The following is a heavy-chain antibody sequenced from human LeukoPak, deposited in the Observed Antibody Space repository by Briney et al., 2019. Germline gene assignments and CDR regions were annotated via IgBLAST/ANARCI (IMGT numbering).Heavy chain of an antibody. D-gene: IGHD2-2*02. CDR3: AKENLPSEYRIRYYFDY. Sequence: PGGSLRLSCAASGCTFSSYGMRWVRQAPGKGLEWVAVIWYDGSNKYYADSVKGRFTISRDNSKNTLYLQMNSLRAEDTAVYYCAKENLPSEYRIRYYFDYWGQGTLVTVSS. CDR1: GCTFSSYG. CDR2: IWYDGSNK. V-gene: IGHV3-33*06. J-gene: IGHJ4*02.